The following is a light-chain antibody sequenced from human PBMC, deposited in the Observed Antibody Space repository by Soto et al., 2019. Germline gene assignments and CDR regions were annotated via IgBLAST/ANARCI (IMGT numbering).Light chain of an antibody. J-gene: IGKJ4*01. Sequence: EIVLTQSPGTLSLSPGEKATLSCRASQSVSSSYLAWYQLKPGQAPRLLIYGASSRATGIPDRFSGSGSGTDFTLTISRLEPEDFAVYYCQLYVGSLSFGGGTKVEIK. CDR1: QSVSSSY. CDR3: QLYVGSLS. V-gene: IGKV3-20*01. CDR2: GAS.